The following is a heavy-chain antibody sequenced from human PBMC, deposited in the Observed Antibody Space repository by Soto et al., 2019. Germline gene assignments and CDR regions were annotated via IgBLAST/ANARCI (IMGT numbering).Heavy chain of an antibody. CDR2: IYTSGST. D-gene: IGHD3-16*01. CDR1: GGSISSSSYY. CDR3: ARVQEGDANWFDP. Sequence: QLQLQESGPGLVKPSETLSLTCTVSGGSISSSSYYWGWIRQPPGKGLEWIGRIYTSGSTNYNPALKSRVTMSVDTSKNQFSLKLSSVTAADTAVYYCARVQEGDANWFDPWGQGTLVTVSS. V-gene: IGHV4-39*07. J-gene: IGHJ5*02.